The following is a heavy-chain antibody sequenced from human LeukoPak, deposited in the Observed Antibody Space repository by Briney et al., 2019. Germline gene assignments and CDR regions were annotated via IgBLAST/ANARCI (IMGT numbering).Heavy chain of an antibody. Sequence: PGGSLRLSCAASGFTFSSYSMNWVRQAPGKALEWVSSLSSSSTYIFYADSVKGRFTISRDNAKNSLYLQMNSLRAEDTAVYYCAKGNGAGRPTDYWGQGTLVTVSS. D-gene: IGHD3-10*01. CDR3: AKGNGAGRPTDY. V-gene: IGHV3-21*01. CDR1: GFTFSSYS. CDR2: LSSSSTYI. J-gene: IGHJ4*02.